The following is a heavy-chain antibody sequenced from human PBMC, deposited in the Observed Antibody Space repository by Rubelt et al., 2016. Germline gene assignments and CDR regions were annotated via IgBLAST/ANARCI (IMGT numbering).Heavy chain of an antibody. CDR2: ITDAGDT. J-gene: IGHJ3*02. CDR3: ARAWGTRSRLRGAIDI. Sequence: QVQLQQWGAGLLKPSETLSLTCAVYVGTFSDYSWTWIRKLPGKGLEWIGEITDAGDTTYNPSLKSRVTMSVDTPKNQFSLKLTSVTDADTAVFYCARAWGTRSRLRGAIDIWGQGTTVTVSS. V-gene: IGHV4-34*01. CDR1: VGTFSDYS. D-gene: IGHD5-12*01.